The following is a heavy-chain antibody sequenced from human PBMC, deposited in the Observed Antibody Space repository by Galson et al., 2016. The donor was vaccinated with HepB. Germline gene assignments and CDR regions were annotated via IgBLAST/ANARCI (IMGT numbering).Heavy chain of an antibody. CDR2: IWYDGNKK. V-gene: IGHV3-33*01. CDR1: GFTFSTNG. Sequence: SLRLSCAASGFTFSTNGMHWARQAPGKGLEWVAVIWYDGNKKYYADSVKDRFTISRDNSNNTVYLQMSRLRAEDTALYYCARGHHRDGYNLGNWGQGTLVTVSS. J-gene: IGHJ4*02. CDR3: ARGHHRDGYNLGN. D-gene: IGHD5-24*01.